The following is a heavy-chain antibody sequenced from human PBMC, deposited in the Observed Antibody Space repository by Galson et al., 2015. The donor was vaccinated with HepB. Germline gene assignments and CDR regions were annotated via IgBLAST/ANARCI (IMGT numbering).Heavy chain of an antibody. CDR3: AREERRGANYYLDS. CDR2: VSYDESQK. D-gene: IGHD4/OR15-4a*01. J-gene: IGHJ5*02. Sequence: SLRLSCPASGFMFDTYAMHWVRQAPGKGLEWVAIVSYDESQKYYADSVKGRFTISRDNSKNTLFLQMKNLRPDDTAVYYCAREERRGANYYLDSWGQGTLVTVSS. V-gene: IGHV3-30*14. CDR1: GFMFDTYA.